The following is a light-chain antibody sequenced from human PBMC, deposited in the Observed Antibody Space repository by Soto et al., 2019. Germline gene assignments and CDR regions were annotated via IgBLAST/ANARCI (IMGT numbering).Light chain of an antibody. CDR3: SSYVGTNSYV. V-gene: IGLV2-8*01. CDR2: EVS. J-gene: IGLJ1*01. CDR1: XXXVGGYDY. Sequence: QSALTQPPSASXSXXXSXXXXXXXXXXXVGGYDYVSWYKHHPGKAPKLMIYEVSKRPSGVPDRFSGSKSGNTAALTVSGLQAEDEADYYCSSYVGTNSYVFGTGTKLTVL.